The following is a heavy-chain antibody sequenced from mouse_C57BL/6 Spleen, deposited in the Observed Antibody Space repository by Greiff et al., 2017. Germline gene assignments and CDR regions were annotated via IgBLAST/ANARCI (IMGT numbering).Heavy chain of an antibody. D-gene: IGHD1-1*01. J-gene: IGHJ2*01. CDR1: GYTFTSYW. Sequence: VQLQQSGAELVKPGASVKMSCKASGYTFTSYWITWVKQRPGQGLEWIGDIYPGSGSTNYNEKFKSKATLTVDTSSSTAYMQLSSLTSEDSAVYYCARAHYYGSSYLYYLDYWGQGTTLTVSS. V-gene: IGHV1-55*01. CDR3: ARAHYYGSSYLYYLDY. CDR2: IYPGSGST.